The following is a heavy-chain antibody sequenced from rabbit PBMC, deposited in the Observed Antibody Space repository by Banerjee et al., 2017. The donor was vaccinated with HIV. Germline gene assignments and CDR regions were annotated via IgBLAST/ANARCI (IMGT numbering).Heavy chain of an antibody. V-gene: IGHV1S45*01. Sequence: QEQLEESGGDLVKPEGSLTITCTASGFSFSNKYVMCWVRQAPGKGLEWIGCINAGSSGKTYYASWAKGRFTISKTSSTTVTVQMTSLTAADTATYFCARDLAGAIGWNFNLWGPGTLVTVS. CDR3: ARDLAGAIGWNFNL. J-gene: IGHJ4*01. D-gene: IGHD4-1*01. CDR1: GFSFSNKYV. CDR2: INAGSSGKT.